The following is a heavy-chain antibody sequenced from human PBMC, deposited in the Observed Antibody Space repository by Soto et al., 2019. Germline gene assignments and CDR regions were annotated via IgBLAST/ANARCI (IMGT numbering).Heavy chain of an antibody. V-gene: IGHV4-4*02. D-gene: IGHD6-19*01. J-gene: IGHJ3*02. CDR2: IYHIGST. CDR1: GGSVNSTHW. Sequence: SENLSITFTVSGGSVNSTHWRNWVRQSPGKGLEWIGDIYHIGSTNYNPSLKSRVTISVDTSKNQFSLKLSSVTAADTAVYYCARQQWLVLNAFDIWGQGT. CDR3: ARQQWLVLNAFDI.